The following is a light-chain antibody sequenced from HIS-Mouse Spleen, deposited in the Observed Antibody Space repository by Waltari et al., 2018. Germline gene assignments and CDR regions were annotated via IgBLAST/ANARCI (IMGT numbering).Light chain of an antibody. V-gene: IGLV1-47*01. CDR2: RNN. J-gene: IGLJ3*02. CDR1: SSNIGRHD. Sequence: QSVLTQPPSASGTPGQRVTIACSGSSSNIGRHDVYWYQQLPGTAPKLLSYRNNQRPSGVPDRFSGSKSGTSASLAISGLRSEDEADYYCAAWDDSLSGPVFGGGTKLTVL. CDR3: AAWDDSLSGPV.